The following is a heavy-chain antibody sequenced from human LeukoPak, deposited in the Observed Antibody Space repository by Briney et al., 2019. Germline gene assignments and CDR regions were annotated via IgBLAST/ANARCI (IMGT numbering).Heavy chain of an antibody. D-gene: IGHD6-13*01. Sequence: SETLSLTCTVSGGSISSSDYYWSWIRQPPGKGLEWIGYIYYSGSTYYNPSLKSRVTISVDTSKNQFSLKLSSVTAADTAVYYCARVSIAAFDYWGQGTLVTVSS. J-gene: IGHJ4*02. CDR2: IYYSGST. CDR3: ARVSIAAFDY. V-gene: IGHV4-30-4*01. CDR1: GGSISSSDYY.